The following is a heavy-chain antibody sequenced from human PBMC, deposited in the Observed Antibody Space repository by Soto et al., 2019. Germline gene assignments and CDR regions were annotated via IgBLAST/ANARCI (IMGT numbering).Heavy chain of an antibody. CDR2: IYYSGST. Sequence: SETLSLTCTVSGGSVNSGSYYWSWIRQPPGRRLEWIGYIYYSGSTNYNPSLKSRVSISVDTSKNQFSLKLSSVTAADTAVYYCATERVTKVVTGDFDYWGQGTLVTVSS. D-gene: IGHD3-22*01. CDR1: GGSVNSGSYY. J-gene: IGHJ4*02. CDR3: ATERVTKVVTGDFDY. V-gene: IGHV4-61*01.